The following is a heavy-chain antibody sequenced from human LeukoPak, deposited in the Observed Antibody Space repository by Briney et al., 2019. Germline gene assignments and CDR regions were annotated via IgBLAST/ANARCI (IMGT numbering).Heavy chain of an antibody. Sequence: GGSLRLSCAASGFSFSSFNMNWVRQTPGKGLEWVSSISSRQNDIQYADSLEGRFTVSRDNATNSLYLQMNSLRAEDTAVYFCAREVGSGWNYFDLWGQGTLVTVSS. V-gene: IGHV3-21*01. CDR3: AREVGSGWNYFDL. D-gene: IGHD6-19*01. CDR1: GFSFSSFN. J-gene: IGHJ4*02. CDR2: ISSRQNDI.